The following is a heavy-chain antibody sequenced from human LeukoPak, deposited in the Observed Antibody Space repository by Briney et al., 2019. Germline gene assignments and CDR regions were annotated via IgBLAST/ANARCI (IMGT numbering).Heavy chain of an antibody. J-gene: IGHJ5*02. V-gene: IGHV3-23*01. CDR3: VKGLEGRYDSSGYYSNWFDP. CDR2: INANGGRT. D-gene: IGHD3-22*01. Sequence: GGSLRLSCAASGFTFSTYAMDWVRQAPGKGLEWVSGINANGGRTYYADSVKGRFTISRDNSKNTLYVQMNSLRAEDTAVYYCVKGLEGRYDSSGYYSNWFDPWGQEPLVSVSS. CDR1: GFTFSTYA.